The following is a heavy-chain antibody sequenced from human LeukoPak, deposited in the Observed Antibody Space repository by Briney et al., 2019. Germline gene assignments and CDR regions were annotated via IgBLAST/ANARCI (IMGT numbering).Heavy chain of an antibody. V-gene: IGHV3-74*03. D-gene: IGHD6-6*01. CDR3: ARRGGSSSRRSPIDY. CDR1: GFPFNSYW. CDR2: INPNSRII. Sequence: PGGSLRLSCAASGFPFNSYWMHWVRQAPGKGLVWVARINPNSRIITYADSVRGRFTISRDNAENSLFLQMNSLRAEDTAVYYCARRGGSSSRRSPIDYWGQGTLVTVSS. J-gene: IGHJ4*02.